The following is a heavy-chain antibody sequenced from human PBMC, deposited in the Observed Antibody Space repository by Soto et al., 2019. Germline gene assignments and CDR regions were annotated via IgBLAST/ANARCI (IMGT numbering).Heavy chain of an antibody. CDR2: IYPGDSDT. CDR3: ARRNSFYQLPPDTNWFDP. V-gene: IGHV5-51*01. Sequence: GESLKISCKGSGYSFTSYWIGWVRQMPGKGLEWMGIIYPGDSDTRYSPSFQGQVTISADKSISTAYLQWSSLKASDTAMYYCARRNSFYQLPPDTNWFDPWGQGTLVTVSS. CDR1: GYSFTSYW. J-gene: IGHJ5*02. D-gene: IGHD2-2*01.